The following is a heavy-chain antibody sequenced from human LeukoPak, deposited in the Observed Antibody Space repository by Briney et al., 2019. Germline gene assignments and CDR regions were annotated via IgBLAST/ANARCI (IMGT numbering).Heavy chain of an antibody. J-gene: IGHJ5*02. V-gene: IGHV4-39*01. D-gene: IGHD2-2*01. Sequence: KPPETLSLTCTVSGGSISSSSYYWGWIRQPPGKGLEWIGSIYYSGSTYYNPSLKSRVTISVDTSKNQFSLKLSSVTAADTAVYYCARRVIVVVPAAFNWFDPWGQGTLVTVSS. CDR1: GGSISSSSYY. CDR2: IYYSGST. CDR3: ARRVIVVVPAAFNWFDP.